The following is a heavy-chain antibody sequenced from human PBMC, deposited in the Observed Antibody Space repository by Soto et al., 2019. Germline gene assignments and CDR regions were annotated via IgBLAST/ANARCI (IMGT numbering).Heavy chain of an antibody. D-gene: IGHD3-10*01. CDR1: GYSFTSYW. Sequence: GASLKISCKGSGYSFTSYWIGWVRQMPGKGLEWMGIIYPGDSDTRYSPSFQGQVTISADKSISTAYLQWSSLKASDTAMYYCASRWEEVLWFGALYCDFDSWGQGT. V-gene: IGHV5-51*01. CDR2: IYPGDSDT. J-gene: IGHJ3*02. CDR3: ASRWEEVLWFGALYCDFDS.